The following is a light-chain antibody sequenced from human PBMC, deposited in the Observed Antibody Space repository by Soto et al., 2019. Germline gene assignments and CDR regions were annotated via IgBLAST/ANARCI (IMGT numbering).Light chain of an antibody. J-gene: IGKJ1*01. CDR2: AAS. CDR3: QQYYSSPPT. V-gene: IGKV1-8*01. CDR1: QGISSY. Sequence: AIRMTQSPSAFSASTGDRVTITCRASQGISSYLAWYQQKPGKAPKLLIYAASTLQSGVPSRFSGSGSGTDFTLTISCLQSEDFATYYCQQYYSSPPTFGQGNKVEIK.